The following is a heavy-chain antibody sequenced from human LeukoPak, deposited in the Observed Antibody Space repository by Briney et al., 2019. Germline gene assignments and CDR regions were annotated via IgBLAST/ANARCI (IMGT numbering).Heavy chain of an antibody. CDR1: GGSISNYY. CDR2: IYYSGST. Sequence: SETLSLTCTVSGGSISNYYWTWIRQPPGKGLEWIGYIYYSGSTNYNPSLKSRVTISVDTSKNQFSLKLSSVTAADTAVYYCARGYSGYDSLGYWGQGTLVTVSS. D-gene: IGHD5-12*01. CDR3: ARGYSGYDSLGY. V-gene: IGHV4-59*01. J-gene: IGHJ4*02.